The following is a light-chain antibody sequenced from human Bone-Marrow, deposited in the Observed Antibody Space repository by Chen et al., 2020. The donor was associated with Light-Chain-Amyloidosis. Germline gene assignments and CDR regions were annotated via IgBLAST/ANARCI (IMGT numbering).Light chain of an antibody. J-gene: IGLJ2*01. CDR1: SGDVGGYNL. V-gene: IGLV2-23*02. CDR3: CSYAGSSTLV. CDR2: EVN. Sequence: QSALTQPASVSGSPGQSITISCTGPSGDVGGYNLVSWYQHHPGKAPKLLIYEVNKRPSGVSNRFSASQSGNTASLTISGLQAEDEAHYYCCSYAGSSTLVFGGGTQVTVL.